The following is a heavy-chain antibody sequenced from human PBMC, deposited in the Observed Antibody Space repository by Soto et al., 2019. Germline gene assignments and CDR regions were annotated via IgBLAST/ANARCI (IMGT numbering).Heavy chain of an antibody. Sequence: SETLSLTCAVYGGSFSGYYWSWIRQPPGKGLEWIGEINHSGSTNYNPSPKSRVTISVDTSKNQFSLKLSSVTAADTAVYYCARASPGYCSSTSCHYYYYYYMDVWGKGTTVTVSS. J-gene: IGHJ6*03. CDR3: ARASPGYCSSTSCHYYYYYYMDV. CDR2: INHSGST. V-gene: IGHV4-34*01. CDR1: GGSFSGYY. D-gene: IGHD2-2*01.